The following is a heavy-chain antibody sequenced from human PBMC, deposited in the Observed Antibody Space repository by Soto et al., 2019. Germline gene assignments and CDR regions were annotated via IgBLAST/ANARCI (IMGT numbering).Heavy chain of an antibody. V-gene: IGHV3-33*01. J-gene: IGHJ5*02. CDR3: ARGEYDNSGVFDP. CDR1: GFTFSTYG. CDR2: IWYDGRNK. D-gene: IGHD3-22*01. Sequence: QVQLVESGGGVVQPGTSLRVSCAASGFTFSTYGMHWVRQAPGKGLEWVAVIWYDGRNKYYADSVEGRFTISRDNSKNTLYLPMNRLRAEDKAVYYFARGEYDNSGVFDPWGQGTLVTVSS.